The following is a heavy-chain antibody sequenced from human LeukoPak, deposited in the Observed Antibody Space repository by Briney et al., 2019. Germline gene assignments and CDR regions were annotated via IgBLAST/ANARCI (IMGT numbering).Heavy chain of an antibody. CDR3: ARDFKGRGGYSSGWHEHYYYYYMDV. Sequence: GGSLRLSCAASGFTFSSYGMHWVRQAPGKGLEWVAFIRYDGSNKYYADSVKGRFTISRDNSKNTLYLQMKSLRAEDTAVYYCARDFKGRGGYSSGWHEHYYYYYMDVWGKGTTVTVSS. CDR1: GFTFSSYG. J-gene: IGHJ6*03. D-gene: IGHD6-19*01. CDR2: IRYDGSNK. V-gene: IGHV3-30*02.